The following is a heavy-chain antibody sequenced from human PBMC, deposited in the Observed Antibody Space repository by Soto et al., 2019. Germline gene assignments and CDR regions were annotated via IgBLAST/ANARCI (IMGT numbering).Heavy chain of an antibody. Sequence: SETLSLTCTVSGGSISNYYWSWIRLPPGGGLEWLGHVYYSGSTNYNPALKSRLTISIGTSRKQFSLKLTSVTAADSAVYYCARSVAVPGAHIDYWGQGTQVTVSS. V-gene: IGHV4-59*01. J-gene: IGHJ4*02. CDR2: VYYSGST. CDR3: ARSVAVPGAHIDY. D-gene: IGHD6-19*01. CDR1: GGSISNYY.